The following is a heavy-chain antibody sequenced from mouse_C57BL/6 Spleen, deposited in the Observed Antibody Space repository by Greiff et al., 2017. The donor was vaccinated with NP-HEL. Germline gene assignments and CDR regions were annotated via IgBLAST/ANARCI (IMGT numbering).Heavy chain of an antibody. CDR1: GFTFSDYG. D-gene: IGHD4-1*01. V-gene: IGHV5-17*01. Sequence: EVMLVESGGGLVKPGGSLKLSCAASGFTFSDYGMHWVRQAPEKGLEWVAYISSGSSTIYYADTVKGRFTISRDNAKNTLFLQMTSLRSEDTAMYYCARWNWDQYAMDYWGQGTSVTVSS. CDR2: ISSGSSTI. CDR3: ARWNWDQYAMDY. J-gene: IGHJ4*01.